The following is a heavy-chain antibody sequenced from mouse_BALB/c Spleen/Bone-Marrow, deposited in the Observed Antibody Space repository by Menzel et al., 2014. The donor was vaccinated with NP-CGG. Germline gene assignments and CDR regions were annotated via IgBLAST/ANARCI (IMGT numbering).Heavy chain of an antibody. J-gene: IGHJ3*01. D-gene: IGHD4-1*02. V-gene: IGHV1-4*01. CDR1: GYTFTSYT. CDR2: INPSSGYT. CDR3: ARWANWDGFAY. Sequence: VQLQQSGAELARPGASVKMSCKASGYTFTSYTMHWVKQRPGQGLEWIGYINPSSGYTNYNQKFKDKATLTADKSSSTAYKQLSSLTSEDSAVYYCARWANWDGFAYWGQGTLVTVSA.